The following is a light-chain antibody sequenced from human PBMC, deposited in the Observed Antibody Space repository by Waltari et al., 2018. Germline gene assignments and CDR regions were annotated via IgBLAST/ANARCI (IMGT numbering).Light chain of an antibody. CDR2: DAS. CDR3: QHYVRLPAT. V-gene: IGKV3-20*01. CDR1: QSVCRF. J-gene: IGKJ1*01. Sequence: SCRASQSVCRFLAWYQQKPGQAPRLLIYDASSRATGIPDRFSGSGSGTDFSLTISRLEPEDFAVYYCQHYVRLPATFGQGTKVEIK.